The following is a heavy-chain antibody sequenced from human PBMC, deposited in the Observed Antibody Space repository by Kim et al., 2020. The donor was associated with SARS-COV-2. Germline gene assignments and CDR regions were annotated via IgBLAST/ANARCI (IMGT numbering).Heavy chain of an antibody. CDR2: K. J-gene: IGHJ4*02. Sequence: KYYADSVKGRFTISRDNSKNTLYLQMNSLRAEDTAVYYCARDTVDMGVDYWGQGTLVTVSS. CDR3: ARDTVDMGVDY. V-gene: IGHV3-30*03. D-gene: IGHD3-16*01.